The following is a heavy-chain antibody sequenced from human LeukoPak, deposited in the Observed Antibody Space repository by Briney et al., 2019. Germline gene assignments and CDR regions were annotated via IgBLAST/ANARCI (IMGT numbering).Heavy chain of an antibody. D-gene: IGHD4-17*01. Sequence: SETLSLTWTVSGGSVSSGDYYWSWIRQPPGKGLEWIGYIYYSGSTYYNPSLKSRVTISVDTSKNQFSLKLSSVTAADTAVYYCARGRGHDYGDYFDYWGQGTLVTVSS. J-gene: IGHJ4*02. CDR3: ARGRGHDYGDYFDY. CDR1: GGSVSSGDYY. CDR2: IYYSGST. V-gene: IGHV4-30-4*01.